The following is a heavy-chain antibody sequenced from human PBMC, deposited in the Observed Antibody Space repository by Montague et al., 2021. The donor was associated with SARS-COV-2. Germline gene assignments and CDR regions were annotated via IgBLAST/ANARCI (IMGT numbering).Heavy chain of an antibody. J-gene: IGHJ6*02. CDR3: AGYQVWNLYYYYAMDV. V-gene: IGHV4-34*01. CDR2: INHSGST. D-gene: IGHD5-12*01. CDR1: GGSFSGYY. Sequence: SETLSLTCAVSGGSFSGYYWNWIRQSPGRGLEWIGEINHSGSTNYNPSLESRVTMSVDTSKNQFSLTLRSATAADTGLYYCAGYQVWNLYYYYAMDVWGQGTTVTVSS.